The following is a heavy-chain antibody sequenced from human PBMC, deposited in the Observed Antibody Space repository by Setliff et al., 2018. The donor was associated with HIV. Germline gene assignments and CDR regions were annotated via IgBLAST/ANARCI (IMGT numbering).Heavy chain of an antibody. D-gene: IGHD5-18*01. V-gene: IGHV4-34*01. Sequence: SETLSLTCAVYSGSFSGYYWSWLRQPPGRGLEWIGEINQGGTTNYNPSLKSQATISVDRSKSQFSLKLSSVTAADSAVYYCAVGSQPRLAYWGQGTLVTVSS. J-gene: IGHJ4*02. CDR3: AVGSQPRLAY. CDR1: SGSFSGYY. CDR2: INQGGTT.